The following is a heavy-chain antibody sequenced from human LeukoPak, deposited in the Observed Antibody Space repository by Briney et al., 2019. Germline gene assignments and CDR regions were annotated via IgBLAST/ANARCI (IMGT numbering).Heavy chain of an antibody. Sequence: PSETLSLTCTVSGGSISSGGYYWSWIRQHPGKGLEWIGYIYYSGSTYYNPSLKSRVTISVDTSKSQFSLKLSSVTAADTAVYYCALSKGYSGSYYFDYWGQGTLVTVSS. CDR2: IYYSGST. D-gene: IGHD1-26*01. J-gene: IGHJ4*02. V-gene: IGHV4-31*03. CDR1: GGSISSGGYY. CDR3: ALSKGYSGSYYFDY.